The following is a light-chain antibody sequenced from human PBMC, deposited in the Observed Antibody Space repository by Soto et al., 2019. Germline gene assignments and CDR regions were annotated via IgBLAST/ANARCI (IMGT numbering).Light chain of an antibody. CDR2: GAS. V-gene: IGKV3-20*01. CDR1: PSISSNY. Sequence: EIVLTQSPGTLSLFPGERATLSCRASPSISSNYLAWYQQKPGQAPRLLIHGASNRATGIPDRCSGAGSGTDFTLTISRLEPEDFAVDYCHQYGSAPAWTFGQGTKVEIK. CDR3: HQYGSAPAWT. J-gene: IGKJ1*01.